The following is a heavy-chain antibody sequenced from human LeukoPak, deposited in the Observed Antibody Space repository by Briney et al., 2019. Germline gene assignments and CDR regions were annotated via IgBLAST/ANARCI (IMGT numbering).Heavy chain of an antibody. CDR3: AREGPGGVSRYFDWYDAFDI. Sequence: TGGSLRLSCAASGFTFSSYEMNWVRQAPGKGLEWVSYISSSGSTIYYADSVKGRFTISRDNAKNSLYLQMNSLRAEDTAVYYCAREGPGGVSRYFDWYDAFDIWGQGTMVTVSS. CDR2: ISSSGSTI. J-gene: IGHJ3*02. D-gene: IGHD3-9*01. CDR1: GFTFSSYE. V-gene: IGHV3-48*03.